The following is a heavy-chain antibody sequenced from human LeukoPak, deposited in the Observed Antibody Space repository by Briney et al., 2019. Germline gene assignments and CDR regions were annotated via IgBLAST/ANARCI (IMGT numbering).Heavy chain of an antibody. Sequence: SRINIDVSTTSYADSVKGRFTISRDNAKNTLYLQMNSLRAEDTAVYYCAREGWGNIPYFDYWGQGTLVTVSS. CDR2: INIDVSTT. CDR3: AREGWGNIPYFDY. J-gene: IGHJ4*02. D-gene: IGHD7-27*01. V-gene: IGHV3-74*01.